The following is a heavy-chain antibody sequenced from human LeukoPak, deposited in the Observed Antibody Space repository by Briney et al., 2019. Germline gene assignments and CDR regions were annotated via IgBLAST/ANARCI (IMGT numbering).Heavy chain of an antibody. V-gene: IGHV3-53*01. J-gene: IGHJ4*02. CDR3: ARGGDFWSGYYFDY. Sequence: GGSLRLSCAASGFTVSSNYMSWVRQAPGKGLEWVSVIYSGGSTYYADSAKGRFTISRDNSKNTLYLQMNSLRAEDTAVYYCARGGDFWSGYYFDYWGQGTLVTVSS. D-gene: IGHD3-3*01. CDR1: GFTVSSNY. CDR2: IYSGGST.